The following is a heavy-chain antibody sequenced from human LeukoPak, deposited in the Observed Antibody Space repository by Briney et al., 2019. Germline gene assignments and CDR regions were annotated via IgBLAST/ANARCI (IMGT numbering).Heavy chain of an antibody. D-gene: IGHD3-10*01. CDR2: IKQDGSEK. V-gene: IGHV3-7*01. J-gene: IGHJ4*02. Sequence: GGSLRLSCAASGFTFSSYWMSWVRQAPGKGLEWVANIKQDGSEKYYVDSVKGRFTISRDNAKNSLYQQMNSLRAEDTAVYYCARDHYYGSAGIDYWGQGTLVTVSS. CDR1: GFTFSSYW. CDR3: ARDHYYGSAGIDY.